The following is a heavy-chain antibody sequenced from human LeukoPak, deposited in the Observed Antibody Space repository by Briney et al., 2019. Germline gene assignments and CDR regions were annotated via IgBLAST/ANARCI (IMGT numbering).Heavy chain of an antibody. V-gene: IGHV1-69*05. CDR3: ARSLGYYYDSSGYYPNWFDP. J-gene: IGHJ5*02. D-gene: IGHD3-22*01. CDR2: IIPIFGTA. CDR1: GYTFTSYG. Sequence: SVKVSCKASGYTFTSYGISWVRQAPGQGLEWMGRIIPIFGTANYAQKFQGRVTITTDESTSTAYMELSSLRSEDTAVYYCARSLGYYYDSSGYYPNWFDPWGQGTLVTVSS.